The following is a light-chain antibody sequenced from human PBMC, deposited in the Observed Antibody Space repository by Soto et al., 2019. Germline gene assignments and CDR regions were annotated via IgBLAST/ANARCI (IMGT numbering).Light chain of an antibody. V-gene: IGKV1-5*03. Sequence: DIQMTQSPSTLSASVGDRVNITCRASQSISRWLAWYQQRPGKAPKLLIYKVASLASGVPSRFSGSGYGTEFTLTINSLQHDDIATYHCQHYNLDSVFGPGTAVEIK. CDR2: KVA. CDR1: QSISRW. J-gene: IGKJ1*01. CDR3: QHYNLDSV.